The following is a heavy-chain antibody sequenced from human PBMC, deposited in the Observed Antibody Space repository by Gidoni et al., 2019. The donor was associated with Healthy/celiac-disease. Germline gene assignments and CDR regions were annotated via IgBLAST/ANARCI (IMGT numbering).Heavy chain of an antibody. J-gene: IGHJ6*03. CDR1: GFTFSGYA. CDR3: ARGAGPYYYYYIDV. CDR2: ISYDGSNK. Sequence: QVQLVESGGGVVQPGRSLRLSCAAYGFTFSGYAMHWVRQAPGKGLVWVAVISYDGSNKDYADSVKVRFTSSRDNSKNTLYLQMTSLRAEDTAVYYCARGAGPYYYYYIDVWGKGTTVTVSS. V-gene: IGHV3-30-3*01.